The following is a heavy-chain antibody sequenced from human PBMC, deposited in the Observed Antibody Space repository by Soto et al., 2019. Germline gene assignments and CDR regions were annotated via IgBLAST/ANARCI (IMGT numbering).Heavy chain of an antibody. J-gene: IGHJ6*02. V-gene: IGHV1-8*01. D-gene: IGHD3-10*01. CDR3: ARGSWFGDLGNFDYGMAV. CDR1: GYTFSNYD. Sequence: QVQLVQSGAEVKKPGASVKVSCKASGYTFSNYDINWVRQATVQGLEWMGWMNPNSGDTGYAQKFRVRVTMTSNTSISTAYMDVSNLRSDDTAVYYCARGSWFGDLGNFDYGMAVWGQGTTVSVSS. CDR2: MNPNSGDT.